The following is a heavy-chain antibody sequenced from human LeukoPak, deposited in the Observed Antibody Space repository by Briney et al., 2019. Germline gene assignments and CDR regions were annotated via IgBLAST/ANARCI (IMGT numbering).Heavy chain of an antibody. V-gene: IGHV3-23*01. CDR3: AKVATMYTAAAGTVVPAEYFQH. D-gene: IGHD6-13*01. Sequence: GRSLRLSCAASGFTFSSYAMSWVRQAPGKGLEWGSAISGSGGSTYYADSVKGRFTISRDNSKNTLYLQMNSLRAEDTAVYYCAKVATMYTAAAGTVVPAEYFQHWGQGTLVTVSS. CDR2: ISGSGGST. J-gene: IGHJ1*01. CDR1: GFTFSSYA.